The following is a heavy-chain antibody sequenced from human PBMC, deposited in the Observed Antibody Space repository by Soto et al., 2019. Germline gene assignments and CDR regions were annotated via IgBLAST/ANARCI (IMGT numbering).Heavy chain of an antibody. CDR2: IYGGGST. CDR3: ARETRDYDYYALDV. CDR1: GFSVSGNY. V-gene: IGHV3-53*01. Sequence: PGGSLRLSCAASGFSVSGNYMSWVRQAPGKGLEWASVIYGGGSTYDADSVKGRVTISRDNSKNTVYLQMNSLRVEDAAVYYCARETRDYDYYALDVWRQGTTVTVSS. J-gene: IGHJ6*02.